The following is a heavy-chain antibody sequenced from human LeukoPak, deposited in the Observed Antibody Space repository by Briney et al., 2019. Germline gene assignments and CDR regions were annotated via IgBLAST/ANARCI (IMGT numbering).Heavy chain of an antibody. Sequence: PGGSLRLSCAASGFTVSSNYMSWVRQAPGKGLEWVSVIYSGGSTYYADSVKGRFTISRDNSKNTLYLQMNSLRAEDTAVYYCARLGGYDYGDYPLDYWGQGTLVTVSS. J-gene: IGHJ4*02. CDR2: IYSGGST. CDR3: ARLGGYDYGDYPLDY. D-gene: IGHD4-17*01. CDR1: GFTVSSNY. V-gene: IGHV3-53*01.